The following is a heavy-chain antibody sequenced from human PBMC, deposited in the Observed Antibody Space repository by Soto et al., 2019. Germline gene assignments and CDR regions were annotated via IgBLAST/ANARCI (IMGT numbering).Heavy chain of an antibody. V-gene: IGHV4-59*01. D-gene: IGHD7-27*01. CDR1: GGSISSYY. Sequence: QVQLQESGPGLVKPSETLSLTCTVSGGSISSYYWSWIRQPPGKGLEWIGYIYYSGSTNYNPSLKSRVTISVDTSKNQFSLKLSSVTAADTAVYYCARGPGDYGMDVWGQGTTVTVSS. CDR2: IYYSGST. J-gene: IGHJ6*02. CDR3: ARGPGDYGMDV.